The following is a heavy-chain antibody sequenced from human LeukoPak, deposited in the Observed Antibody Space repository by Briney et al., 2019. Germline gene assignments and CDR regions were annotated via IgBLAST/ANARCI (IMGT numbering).Heavy chain of an antibody. Sequence: SETLSLPCAVSGGSFSGYYWSWIRQPPGKGLEWIGEINHSGSTNYNPSLKSRVTISVDTSKNQFSLKLSSVTAADTAVYYCARGIAAAGYWGQGTLVTVSS. D-gene: IGHD6-13*01. V-gene: IGHV4-34*01. CDR1: GGSFSGYY. CDR2: INHSGST. CDR3: ARGIAAAGY. J-gene: IGHJ4*02.